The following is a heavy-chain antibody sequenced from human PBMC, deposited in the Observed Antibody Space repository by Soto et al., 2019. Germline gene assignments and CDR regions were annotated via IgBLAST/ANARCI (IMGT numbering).Heavy chain of an antibody. CDR1: GGSISSSSYY. CDR3: ARYVASYMGWYWFDP. Sequence: QLQLQESGPGLVKPSATLSLTCTVSGGSISSSSYYWGWIRQPPGKGLEWIGSIYYSGSTYYNPSLNSRVTIAVYTSKNQFSLKRSSGTAADTAVYYCARYVASYMGWYWFDPWGQGTLVTVSS. J-gene: IGHJ5*02. CDR2: IYYSGST. D-gene: IGHD2-15*01. V-gene: IGHV4-39*01.